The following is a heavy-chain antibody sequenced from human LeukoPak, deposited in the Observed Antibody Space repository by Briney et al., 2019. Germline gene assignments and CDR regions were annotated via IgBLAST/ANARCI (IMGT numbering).Heavy chain of an antibody. J-gene: IGHJ4*02. CDR1: GGSISSSSYY. Sequence: SETLSLTCTVSGGSISSSSYYWGWIRQPPGKGLEWIGEINHSGSTNYNPFLKSRVTISEDTSKNQFSLKLSSVTAADTAVYYCARGLGRRNSGWFLYWGQGTLVTVSS. CDR3: ARGLGRRNSGWFLY. CDR2: INHSGST. V-gene: IGHV4-39*07. D-gene: IGHD6-19*01.